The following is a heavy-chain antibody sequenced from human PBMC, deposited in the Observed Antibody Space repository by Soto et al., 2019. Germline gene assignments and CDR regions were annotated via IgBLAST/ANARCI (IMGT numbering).Heavy chain of an antibody. V-gene: IGHV3-73*02. CDR3: TRQLLYGDYGMDG. D-gene: IGHD4-17*01. CDR2: IRSKANSYAT. J-gene: IGHJ6*02. CDR1: GFTFSGSA. Sequence: EVQLVESGGGLVQPGGSLKLSCAASGFTFSGSAMHWVRQASGKGLEWVGRIRSKANSYATAYAASVKGRFTISRDDSKNTAYLQMNSLKTEDTAVYYCTRQLLYGDYGMDGWGQGTTVTVSS.